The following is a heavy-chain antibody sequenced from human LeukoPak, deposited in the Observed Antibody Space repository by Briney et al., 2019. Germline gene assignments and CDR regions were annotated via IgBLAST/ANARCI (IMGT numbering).Heavy chain of an antibody. CDR3: ARVSPIVVVVAATPGAFDI. V-gene: IGHV3-7*04. D-gene: IGHD2-15*01. Sequence: GGSLRLSCAASGFTFSSYWMSWVRQAPGKGLEWVANIKQDGSEKYYVDSVKGRFTISRDNAKNSLYLQMNSLRAEDTAVYYCARVSPIVVVVAATPGAFDIWGQGTMVTVSS. J-gene: IGHJ3*02. CDR2: IKQDGSEK. CDR1: GFTFSSYW.